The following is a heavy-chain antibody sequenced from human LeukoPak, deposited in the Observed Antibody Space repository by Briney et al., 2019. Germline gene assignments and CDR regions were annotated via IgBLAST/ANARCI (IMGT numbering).Heavy chain of an antibody. CDR1: GGTFSSYA. CDR2: IIPILGIA. CDR3: ARSIADLRSSSVDY. Sequence: SVKVSCKASGGTFSSYAISWVRQAPGQGLEWMGRIIPILGIANYAQKFQGRVTITADKSTSTAYMELSSLRSEDTAVYYCARSIADLRSSSVDYWGQGTLVTVSS. V-gene: IGHV1-69*04. D-gene: IGHD6-13*01. J-gene: IGHJ4*02.